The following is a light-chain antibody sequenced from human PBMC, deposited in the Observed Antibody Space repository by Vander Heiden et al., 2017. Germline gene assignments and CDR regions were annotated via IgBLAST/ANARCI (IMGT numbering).Light chain of an antibody. CDR3: RQSYSSPWT. CDR1: QSISSY. J-gene: IGKJ1*01. Sequence: DIQMTQSPLSLSASVGDRVTITCRASQSISSYLNWYQQKPGKAPKLLIYAASSLQSGVPSRFSGSGSVTDFTLTISSLQPEDFATYYCRQSYSSPWTFGQGTKVEIK. V-gene: IGKV1-39*01. CDR2: AAS.